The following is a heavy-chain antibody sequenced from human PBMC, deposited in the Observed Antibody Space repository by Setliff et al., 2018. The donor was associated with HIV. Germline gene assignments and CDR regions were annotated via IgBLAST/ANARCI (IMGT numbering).Heavy chain of an antibody. CDR3: AKDKGGYNWNYFDY. Sequence: LRLSCATSGFTLSTYGMHWVRQAPGKGLEWVARVHYNGNDKFYVDSVNGRFTISRDNSENTLYLQMDGLRAEDTAVYYCAKDKGGYNWNYFDYWGPGTQVTVSS. CDR2: VHYNGNDK. V-gene: IGHV3-30*02. J-gene: IGHJ4*02. CDR1: GFTLSTYG. D-gene: IGHD1-20*01.